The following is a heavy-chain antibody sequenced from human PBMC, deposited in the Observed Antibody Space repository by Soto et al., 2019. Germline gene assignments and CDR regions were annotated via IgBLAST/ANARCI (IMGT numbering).Heavy chain of an antibody. V-gene: IGHV4-61*01. D-gene: IGHD1-26*01. CDR3: AASVGATPPIT. Sequence: QVQLEESGPGLVKPSETLSLRCTVSGGSVSSDSYHWCWVRQPPGKGLEWIGNIYYSGTTNYNPSLESRVSMSVDTSKNQFSLKLSSVTAADKVVYYCAASVGATPPITWGQGTLVIVSS. J-gene: IGHJ5*02. CDR2: IYYSGTT. CDR1: GGSVSSDSYH.